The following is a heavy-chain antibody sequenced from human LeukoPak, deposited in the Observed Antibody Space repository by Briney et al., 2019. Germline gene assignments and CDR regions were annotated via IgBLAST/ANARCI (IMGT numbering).Heavy chain of an antibody. J-gene: IGHJ5*02. V-gene: IGHV1-8*01. CDR3: ARGYDSSVFSYRWFAP. CDR2: MNPNSGNI. D-gene: IGHD3-22*01. CDR1: GYTFTSYD. Sequence: ASVKVSCKASGYTFTSYDINWVRQATGQGLEWMGWMNPNSGNIGYAQKFQGRVTMTRNTSISTAYMELSSLRSEDTAVYYCARGYDSSVFSYRWFAPGAKEPLFTVS.